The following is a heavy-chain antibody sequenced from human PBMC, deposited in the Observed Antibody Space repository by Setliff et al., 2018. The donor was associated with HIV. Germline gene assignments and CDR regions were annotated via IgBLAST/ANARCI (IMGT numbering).Heavy chain of an antibody. CDR1: GGSISSGDYY. J-gene: IGHJ4*02. Sequence: KPSETLSLTCTVSGGSISSGDYYWSWIRQPPGKGLEWIGYIYYSGSTYYNPSLKSRVTISLDTSKNQFSLKLTSVTAADTAVYYCARYSPRGYTLTGPYWGQGTLVTVSS. V-gene: IGHV4-30-4*02. CDR2: IYYSGST. CDR3: ARYSPRGYTLTGPY. D-gene: IGHD6-25*01.